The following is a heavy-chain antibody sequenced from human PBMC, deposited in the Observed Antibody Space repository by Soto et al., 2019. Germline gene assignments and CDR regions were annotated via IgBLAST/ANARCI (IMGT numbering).Heavy chain of an antibody. Sequence: QVQLQESGPGLVKPSETLSLTCTVSGGSIASDYYWSWIRQPPGNGLEWIGYIYYSGNTYYKSPLKRRATLSVATDKSQFSLALTSVTAADTAAYYCASAPDRGYHARGAFDIWGQGTVVTVSS. V-gene: IGHV4-30-4*01. D-gene: IGHD3-16*02. CDR2: IYYSGNT. CDR1: GGSIASDYY. CDR3: ASAPDRGYHARGAFDI. J-gene: IGHJ3*02.